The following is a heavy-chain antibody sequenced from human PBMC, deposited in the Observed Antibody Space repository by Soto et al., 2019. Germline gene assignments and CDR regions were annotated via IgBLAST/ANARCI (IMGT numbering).Heavy chain of an antibody. CDR2: ISKDGDTT. D-gene: IGHD1-1*01. J-gene: IGHJ6*02. V-gene: IGHV3-30*03. CDR1: GFTFSSFG. Sequence: QVQLLESGGGVVQPGGSLRLSCEGSGFTFSSFGLHWVRQAPGKGLEWVAQISKDGDTTDYADAVKGRFIVSRDNAKNTLFLHMNSLRPDDTSVYYCARRHMEPRVPLDYGMDVWGQGTTVTVSS. CDR3: ARRHMEPRVPLDYGMDV.